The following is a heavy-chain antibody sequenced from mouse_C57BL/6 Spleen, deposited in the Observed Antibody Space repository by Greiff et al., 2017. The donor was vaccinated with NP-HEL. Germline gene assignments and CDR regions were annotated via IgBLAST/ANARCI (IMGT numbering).Heavy chain of an antibody. CDR2: IDPSDSYT. D-gene: IGHD1-1*01. CDR3: ASPIYYYGSSYRVY. CDR1: GYTFTSYW. J-gene: IGHJ2*01. V-gene: IGHV1-50*01. Sequence: QVQLQQPGAELVKPGASVKLSCKASGYTFTSYWMQWVKQRPGQGLEWIGEIDPSDSYTNYNQKFKGKATLTVDTSSSTAYMQLSSLTSEDSAVYYCASPIYYYGSSYRVYWGQGTTLTVSS.